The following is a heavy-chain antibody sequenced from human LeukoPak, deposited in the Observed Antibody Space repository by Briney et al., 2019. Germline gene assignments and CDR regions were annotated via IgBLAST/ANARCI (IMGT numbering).Heavy chain of an antibody. CDR1: GYTFTSYD. V-gene: IGHV1-8*03. Sequence: ASVKVSCKASGYTFTSYDINWVRQATGQGLEWMGWMNPNSGNTGYAQKFQGRVTITRNTSISTAYMELSSLRSEDTAVYYCARVRDTVGYCSSTSCYTFLRVTNAFDIWGQGTMVTVSS. D-gene: IGHD2-2*02. CDR2: MNPNSGNT. CDR3: ARVRDTVGYCSSTSCYTFLRVTNAFDI. J-gene: IGHJ3*02.